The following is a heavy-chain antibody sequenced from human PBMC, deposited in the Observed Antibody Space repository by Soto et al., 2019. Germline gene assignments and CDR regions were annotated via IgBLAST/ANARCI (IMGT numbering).Heavy chain of an antibody. CDR2: VNPSGGST. V-gene: IGHV1-46*01. D-gene: IGHD6-19*01. CDR3: ARVAVAGTLDS. J-gene: IGHJ5*01. CDR1: GYTFTSYY. Sequence: ASVKVSCKASGYTFTSYYMHWVRQAPGQRLEWMGLVNPSGGSTSYAQKFQGRVTMTRDTSTSSVYMELSSLRSEDTAVYYCARVAVAGTLDSWGQGPLVPV.